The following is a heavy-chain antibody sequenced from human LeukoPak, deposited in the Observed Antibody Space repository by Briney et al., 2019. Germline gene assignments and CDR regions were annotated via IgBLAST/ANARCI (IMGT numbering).Heavy chain of an antibody. Sequence: GGSLRLSCAASGFSISSSAMNWVRQAPGKGLEWVSSISSSSSYIYYADSVKGRFTISRDNAKNSLYLQMNSLRAEDTAVYYCARDTSIAALGAAYFDYWGQGTLVTVSS. J-gene: IGHJ4*02. V-gene: IGHV3-21*01. D-gene: IGHD6-6*01. CDR1: GFSISSSA. CDR3: ARDTSIAALGAAYFDY. CDR2: ISSSSSYI.